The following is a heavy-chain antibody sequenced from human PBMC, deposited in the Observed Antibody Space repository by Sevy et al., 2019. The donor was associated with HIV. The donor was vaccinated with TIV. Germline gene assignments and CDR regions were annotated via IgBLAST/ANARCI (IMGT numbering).Heavy chain of an antibody. CDR2: INPNSGGT. D-gene: IGHD3-22*01. Sequence: ASVKVSCKASGYTFTGYYMHWVRQAPGQGLEWMGWINPNSGGTNYAQKFQGRVTMTRDTSISTAYMELSRLRSDDTAVYYCARYLYDSSGYYYYYGMDVWGQGTTVTVSS. CDR1: GYTFTGYY. CDR3: ARYLYDSSGYYYYYGMDV. V-gene: IGHV1-2*02. J-gene: IGHJ6*02.